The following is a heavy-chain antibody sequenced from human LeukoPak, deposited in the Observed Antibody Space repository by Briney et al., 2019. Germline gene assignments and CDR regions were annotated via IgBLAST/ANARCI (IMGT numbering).Heavy chain of an antibody. CDR1: GGSISSYY. CDR3: ARLGYYYDSSGPGDYFDY. J-gene: IGHJ4*02. Sequence: SETLSLTCTVSGGSISSYYWSWIRQPPGKGLEWIGYIYYSGSTNYNPSLKSRVTISVDTSKNRFSLKLSSVTAADTAVYYCARLGYYYDSSGPGDYFDYWGQGTLVTVSS. CDR2: IYYSGST. V-gene: IGHV4-59*08. D-gene: IGHD3-22*01.